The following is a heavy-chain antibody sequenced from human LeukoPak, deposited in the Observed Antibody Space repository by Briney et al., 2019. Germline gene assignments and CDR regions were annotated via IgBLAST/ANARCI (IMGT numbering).Heavy chain of an antibody. CDR2: ISSSSSYI. CDR1: GFTFSSYS. D-gene: IGHD3-22*01. CDR3: ARESHSSGYYYLFDY. J-gene: IGHJ4*02. V-gene: IGHV3-21*01. Sequence: TGGSLRLSCAASGFTFSSYSMNWVRQAPGKGLEWVSSISSSSSYIYCADSVKGRFTISRDNAKNSLYLQMNSLRAEDTAVYYCARESHSSGYYYLFDYWGQGTLVTVSS.